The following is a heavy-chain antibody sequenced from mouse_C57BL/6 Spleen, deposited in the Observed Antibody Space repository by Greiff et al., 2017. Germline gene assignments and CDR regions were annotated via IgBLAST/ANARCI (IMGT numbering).Heavy chain of an antibody. V-gene: IGHV1-4*01. CDR3: SRSGDLGYFDG. CDR2: INPSSGYT. J-gene: IGHJ1*03. Sequence: VQLQQSGAELARPGASVKLSCKASGYTFTSYTMHWVKQRPGQGLEWIGYINPSSGYTKYNQKFKDKATLTADKSSSTAYMQLSSLTSEDSAVYYCSRSGDLGYFDGWGTGATVTVAS. CDR1: GYTFTSYT. D-gene: IGHD3-1*01.